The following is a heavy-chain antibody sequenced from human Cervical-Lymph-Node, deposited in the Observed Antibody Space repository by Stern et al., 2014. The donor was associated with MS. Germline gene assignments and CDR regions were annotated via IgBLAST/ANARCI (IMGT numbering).Heavy chain of an antibody. CDR2: ISADNYKS. J-gene: IGHJ4*02. V-gene: IGHV1-18*01. D-gene: IGHD6-19*01. CDR3: ARDSTGSGWFDY. CDR1: GYTFNTDG. Sequence: QVQLVQSGAELKKPGASVKVSCKASGYTFNTDGISWVRQAPGQGVEWVGWISADNYKSNCSHKLHGRVIMTTVPATSTAYMELRSLRFDDTAVYYCARDSTGSGWFDYWGQGTLVTVSS.